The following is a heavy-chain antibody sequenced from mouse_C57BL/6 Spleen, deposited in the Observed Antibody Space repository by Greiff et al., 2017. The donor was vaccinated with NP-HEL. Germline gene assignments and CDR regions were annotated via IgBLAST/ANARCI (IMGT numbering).Heavy chain of an antibody. D-gene: IGHD3-2*02. J-gene: IGHJ2*01. CDR3: ARGLRPLFDY. CDR2: INPNNGGT. V-gene: IGHV1-26*01. Sequence: EVQLQQSGPELVKPGASVKISCKASGYTFTDYYMNWVKQSHGKSLEWIGDINPNNGGTSYNQKFKGKATLTVDKSSSTAYMELRSLTSEDSAVYYCARGLRPLFDYWGQGTTLTVSS. CDR1: GYTFTDYY.